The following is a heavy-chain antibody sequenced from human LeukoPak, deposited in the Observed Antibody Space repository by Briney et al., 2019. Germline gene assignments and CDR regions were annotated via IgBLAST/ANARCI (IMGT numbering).Heavy chain of an antibody. CDR1: GDSISTSNSY. D-gene: IGHD3-10*01. CDR2: IYYSGNT. Sequence: SETLSLTCAVSGDSISTSNSYWGWIRRPPGKGLEWVGSIYYSGNTYYNPSLKSRVTISVDTSKNQFSLKLTSVTAADTAVYCCARSDGYGLVGIWGQGTMVTVSS. V-gene: IGHV4-39*01. CDR3: ARSDGYGLVGI. J-gene: IGHJ3*02.